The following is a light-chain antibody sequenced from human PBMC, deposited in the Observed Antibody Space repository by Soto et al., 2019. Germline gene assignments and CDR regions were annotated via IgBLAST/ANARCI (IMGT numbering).Light chain of an antibody. CDR1: QSISNN. Sequence: EIVMTQSPATLSVSPGERATLSCRASQSISNNLAWYHQRPGQAPRLLIYGASTRANGIPARFSGSGSGTPFTLTISSLQSEDFAVYYCQQYNNWWTFGQGTRVEIK. CDR2: GAS. V-gene: IGKV3-15*01. J-gene: IGKJ1*01. CDR3: QQYNNWWT.